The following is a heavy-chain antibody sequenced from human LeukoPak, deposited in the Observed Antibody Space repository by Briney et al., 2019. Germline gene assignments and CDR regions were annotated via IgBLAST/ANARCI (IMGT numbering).Heavy chain of an antibody. CDR3: ARGVVAMVRGVIITDRGYYFDY. Sequence: GASVKASCKASGYTFTGYDINWVRQATGQGLEWMGWMNPNSGNTGYAQKFQGRVTITRNTSISTAYMELSSLRSEDTAVYYCARGVVAMVRGVIITDRGYYFDYWGQGTLVTVSS. D-gene: IGHD3-10*01. CDR2: MNPNSGNT. V-gene: IGHV1-8*03. J-gene: IGHJ4*02. CDR1: GYTFTGYD.